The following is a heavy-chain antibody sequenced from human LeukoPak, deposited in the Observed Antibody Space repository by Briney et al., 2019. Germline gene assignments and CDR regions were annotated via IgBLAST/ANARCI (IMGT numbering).Heavy chain of an antibody. J-gene: IGHJ4*02. CDR2: IYYSGNT. CDR3: ARVSARGWYFDY. CDR1: GGSISSSNYY. V-gene: IGHV4-39*07. D-gene: IGHD2-15*01. Sequence: SETLSLTCTVSGGSISSSNYYWGWIRQPPGKGLEWIGSIYYSGNTYYNPSLKSRLTISVDTSKNQFSLKLSSVTAADTAVYYCARVSARGWYFDYWGQGTLVTVSS.